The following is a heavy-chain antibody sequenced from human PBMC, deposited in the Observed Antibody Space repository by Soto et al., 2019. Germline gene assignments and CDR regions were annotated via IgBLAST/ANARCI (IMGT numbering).Heavy chain of an antibody. CDR3: ARGSAYSDYDLEY. V-gene: IGHV3-23*01. CDR2: VSGTGGSA. D-gene: IGHD4-17*01. CDR1: GFTFSSYA. J-gene: IGHJ4*02. Sequence: GGSLRLSCAASGFTFSSYAMTWVRQAPGKGLEWVSGVSGTGGSAYYADSVKGRFTISRDKSTNKLYLHMNSLRAEDTAVYYCARGSAYSDYDLEYWGQGTLVTVPQ.